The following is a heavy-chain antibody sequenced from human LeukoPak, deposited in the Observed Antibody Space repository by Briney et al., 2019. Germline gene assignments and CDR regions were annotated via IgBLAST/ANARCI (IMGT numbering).Heavy chain of an antibody. D-gene: IGHD3-9*01. CDR3: ARQGWARFFDWSPFDY. CDR2: INPNSGGT. V-gene: IGHV1-2*02. CDR1: GYTFTGYY. Sequence: ASVKVSCKASGYTFTGYYMHWVRQAPGQGLEWMGWINPNSGGTNYAQKFQGRVTMTRDTSISTAYMELSRLRSDDTAVYYCARQGWARFFDWSPFDYWAQGTLVTVSS. J-gene: IGHJ4*02.